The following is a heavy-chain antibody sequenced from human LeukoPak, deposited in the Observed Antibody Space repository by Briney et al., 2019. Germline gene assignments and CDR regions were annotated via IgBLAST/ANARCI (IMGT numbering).Heavy chain of an antibody. V-gene: IGHV3-30*03. Sequence: PGGSLRLSCAASGFIFSNDGMHWVRQAPGKGLEWVAIISYDGNSKSYADSVKGRFTISRDNSKKTLYLQMNSLRGEDTAVYYCARDTVGARDDSWGQGTLVIVSS. D-gene: IGHD1-26*01. CDR2: ISYDGNSK. J-gene: IGHJ4*02. CDR1: GFIFSNDG. CDR3: ARDTVGARDDS.